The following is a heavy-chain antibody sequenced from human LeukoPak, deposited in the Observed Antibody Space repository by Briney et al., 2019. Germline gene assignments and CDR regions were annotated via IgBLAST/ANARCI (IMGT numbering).Heavy chain of an antibody. Sequence: GGSLRLSCAASGFTFSDYYMSWIRQAPGKGLEWVSYISSSGSTIYYADSVKGRFTISRDNSKNTLYLQMNSLRAEDTAVYYCAKREYCSSTSCYYPDVWGKGTTVTVSS. CDR2: ISSSGSTI. V-gene: IGHV3-11*04. CDR1: GFTFSDYY. CDR3: AKREYCSSTSCYYPDV. J-gene: IGHJ6*04. D-gene: IGHD2-2*01.